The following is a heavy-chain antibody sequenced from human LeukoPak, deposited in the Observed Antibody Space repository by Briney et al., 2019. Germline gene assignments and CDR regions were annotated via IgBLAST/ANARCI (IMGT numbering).Heavy chain of an antibody. J-gene: IGHJ4*02. CDR3: ARDLRTWSPDY. Sequence: PGGSLRLSCAGSGFTFSSYAMHWVRQAPGKGLEYVSGISSNGGSTYHANSVKGRLSISRDNSKNTLYLQMGSLRPEDMAVYYCARDLRTWSPDYWGQGTLVTVSS. D-gene: IGHD1-1*01. CDR1: GFTFSSYA. V-gene: IGHV3-64*01. CDR2: ISSNGGST.